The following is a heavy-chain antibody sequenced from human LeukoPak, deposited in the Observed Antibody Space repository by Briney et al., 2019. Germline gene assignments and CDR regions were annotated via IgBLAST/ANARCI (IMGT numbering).Heavy chain of an antibody. Sequence: PGGSLRLSCAASGFTFSSYAMSWVRQAPGKGLEWVSAISSSGGSTYYADSVKGRFTISRDNSKNTLYLQMNSLRAEDTAVYYCVRATYSSGWSLNYYFDYWGQGTLVAVSS. CDR3: VRATYSSGWSLNYYFDY. CDR1: GFTFSSYA. V-gene: IGHV3-23*01. D-gene: IGHD6-19*01. CDR2: ISSSGGST. J-gene: IGHJ4*02.